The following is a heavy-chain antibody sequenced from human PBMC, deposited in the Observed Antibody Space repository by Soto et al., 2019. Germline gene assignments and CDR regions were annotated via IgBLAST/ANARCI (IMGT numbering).Heavy chain of an antibody. D-gene: IGHD3-22*01. Sequence: ASVKVSCKASGYSFTRYSIHWVRQAPGQSLEWMGWTNASNGNTKYSQKFQGRVTITRDTSASTAYMELSSLRSEDTSVYYCGRDSKWDDTSVGMDVWGQGTKVTVSS. CDR1: GYSFTRYS. CDR2: TNASNGNT. V-gene: IGHV1-3*01. J-gene: IGHJ6*02. CDR3: GRDSKWDDTSVGMDV.